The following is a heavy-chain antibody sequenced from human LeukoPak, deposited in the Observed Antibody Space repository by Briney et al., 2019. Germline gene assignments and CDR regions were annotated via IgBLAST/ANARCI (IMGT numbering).Heavy chain of an antibody. V-gene: IGHV4-61*08. CDR2: ISYVRRT. J-gene: IGHJ3*02. CDR3: ARLGNSYGDHRDALHI. Sequence: SETLSLTCTVSGGSISSGGYYWSWIRQPPGKGLEWLGYISYVRRTNYNPSLKSRVSISVDASKNQFSLQLTSVTAADTAVYYCARLGNSYGDHRDALHIWGQGTMVTVSS. CDR1: GGSISSGGYY. D-gene: IGHD4-17*01.